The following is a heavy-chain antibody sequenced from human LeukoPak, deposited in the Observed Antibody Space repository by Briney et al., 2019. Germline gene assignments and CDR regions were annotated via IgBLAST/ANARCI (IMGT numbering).Heavy chain of an antibody. V-gene: IGHV3-30*18. CDR2: ISYDGSNK. CDR3: AKDRSYDSSGYPDY. CDR1: GFTFSSYG. Sequence: PGRSLRLSCAASGFTFSSYGMPWVRQAPGKGLEWVAVISYDGSNKYYADSVKGRFTTSRGNSKNTLYLQMNSLRAEDTAVYYCAKDRSYDSSGYPDYWGQGTLVTVSS. D-gene: IGHD3-22*01. J-gene: IGHJ4*02.